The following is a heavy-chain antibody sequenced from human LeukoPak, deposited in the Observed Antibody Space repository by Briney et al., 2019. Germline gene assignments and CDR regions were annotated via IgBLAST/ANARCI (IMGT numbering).Heavy chain of an antibody. CDR1: GYTFRQYS. CDR3: ARDYILPLETDNGDGFAI. Sequence: ASVKVSCKASGYTFRQYSISWVRQAPGKGLEWMGWVSPTHTTRVYAQDFQGRVTMTADTNTNTVSMELRSLRSDDTAVYFCARDYILPLETDNGDGFAIWGQGTVVTVSS. J-gene: IGHJ3*02. D-gene: IGHD3-3*02. V-gene: IGHV1-18*01. CDR2: VSPTHTTR.